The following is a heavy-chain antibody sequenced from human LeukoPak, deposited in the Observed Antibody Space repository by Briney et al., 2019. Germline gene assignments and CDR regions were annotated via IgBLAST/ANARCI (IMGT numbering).Heavy chain of an antibody. J-gene: IGHJ5*02. Sequence: ASVKVSCKASGYIFTNYYMHWVRQAPGQGLEWMGIINTSDGSTRYAQKFQGRVTVTRNTSTTTVYMEVSSLRSGDTAVYYCARAPFMARGVNAWFDPWGQGTLVTVSS. CDR2: INTSDGST. CDR3: ARAPFMARGVNAWFDP. V-gene: IGHV1-46*01. CDR1: GYIFTNYY. D-gene: IGHD3-10*01.